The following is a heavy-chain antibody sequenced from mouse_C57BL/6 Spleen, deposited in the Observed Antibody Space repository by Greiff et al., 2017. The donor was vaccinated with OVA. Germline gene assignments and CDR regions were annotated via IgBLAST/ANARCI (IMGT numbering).Heavy chain of an antibody. CDR2: IDPSDSYT. CDR3: ARYAYYGSSYAMDY. J-gene: IGHJ4*01. Sequence: VQLQQSGAELVMPGASVKLSCKASGYTFTSYWMHWVKQRPGQGLEWIGEIDPSDSYTNYIQKFKGKSTLTVDKSSSTAYMQLSSLTSEDSAVYYCARYAYYGSSYAMDYWGQGTSVTVSS. V-gene: IGHV1-69*01. CDR1: GYTFTSYW. D-gene: IGHD1-1*01.